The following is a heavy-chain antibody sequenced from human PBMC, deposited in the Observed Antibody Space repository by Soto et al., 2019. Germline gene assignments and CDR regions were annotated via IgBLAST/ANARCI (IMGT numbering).Heavy chain of an antibody. CDR3: TTDPAAKILTGYYLGMDV. Sequence: GGSLRLSCAASGFTFSNAWMNWVRQAPGKELEWVGRIKSKTDGGTTDYAAPVKGRFTISRDDSKNTLYLQMNSLKTEDTAVYYCTTDPAAKILTGYYLGMDVWGQGTTVTVSS. J-gene: IGHJ6*02. V-gene: IGHV3-15*07. CDR2: IKSKTDGGTT. CDR1: GFTFSNAW. D-gene: IGHD3-9*01.